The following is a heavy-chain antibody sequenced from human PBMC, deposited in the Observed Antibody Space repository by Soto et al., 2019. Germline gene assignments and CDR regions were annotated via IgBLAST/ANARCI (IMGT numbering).Heavy chain of an antibody. D-gene: IGHD4-4*01. CDR1: GYSFTSYW. V-gene: IGHV5-10-1*01. CDR3: ASYAVTNNDWRDYYGMDV. Sequence: PGESLKISCKGSGYSFTSYWISWVRQMPGKGLEWMGRIDPSDSYTNYSPSFQGHVTISADKSISTAYLQWSSLKASDTAMYYCASYAVTNNDWRDYYGMDVWGQGTTVTVSS. J-gene: IGHJ6*02. CDR2: IDPSDSYT.